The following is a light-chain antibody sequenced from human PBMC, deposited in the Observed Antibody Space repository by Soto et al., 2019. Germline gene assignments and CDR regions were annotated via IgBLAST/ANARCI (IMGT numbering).Light chain of an antibody. CDR3: QSYDISLHNYV. J-gene: IGLJ1*01. CDR2: GDN. V-gene: IGLV1-40*01. CDR1: TSNIGAPYD. Sequence: QSLLRQPPSVSGTPGDRVSISCTGSTSNIGAPYDVHWYQHLPGTAPKLLIYGDNNRPSGVPDRFSGSKSGTSASLAIPRLQAEDDADYYCQSYDISLHNYVFGTGTKVTVL.